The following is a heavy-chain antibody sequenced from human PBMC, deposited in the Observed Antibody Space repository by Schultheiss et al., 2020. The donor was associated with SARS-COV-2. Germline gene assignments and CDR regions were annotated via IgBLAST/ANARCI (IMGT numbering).Heavy chain of an antibody. CDR2: IYYSGST. CDR3: ARPPDSLGAFDI. Sequence: SETLSLTCAVYGGSFSGYYWSWIRQPPGKGLEWIGYIYYSGSTNYNPSLKSRVTISVDTSKNQFSLKLSSVTAADTAVYYCARPPDSLGAFDIWGQGTMVTVSS. V-gene: IGHV4-34*01. CDR1: GGSFSGYY. J-gene: IGHJ3*02. D-gene: IGHD7-27*01.